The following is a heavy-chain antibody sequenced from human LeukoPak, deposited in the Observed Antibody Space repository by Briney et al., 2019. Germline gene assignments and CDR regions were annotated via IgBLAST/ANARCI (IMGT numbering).Heavy chain of an antibody. D-gene: IGHD2-2*01. V-gene: IGHV1-2*02. Sequence: ASVKVSCKASGYTFTGYYMHWVRQAPGQGLEWMGWINPNSGGTNYAQKFQGRVTMTRDTSISTAYMELSRLRSDDTAVYYCASEGDCSSASCYGGSDYFDYWGQGTLVTVSS. CDR3: ASEGDCSSASCYGGSDYFDY. CDR1: GYTFTGYY. J-gene: IGHJ4*02. CDR2: INPNSGGT.